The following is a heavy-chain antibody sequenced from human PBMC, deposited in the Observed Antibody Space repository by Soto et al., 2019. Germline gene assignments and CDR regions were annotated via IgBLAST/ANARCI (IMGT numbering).Heavy chain of an antibody. CDR2: IYYSGST. V-gene: IGHV4-31*03. CDR3: ARAPGYGGHRVVYYFDY. D-gene: IGHD4-17*01. J-gene: IGHJ4*02. Sequence: QVQLQESGPGLVKPSQTLSLTCTVSGGSISSGGYYWSWIRQHPGKGLEWIGYIYYSGSTYYNPSLKSRVTISVDTSKNQFSLKLSSVTAADTAVYYCARAPGYGGHRVVYYFDYWGQGTLVTVSS. CDR1: GGSISSGGYY.